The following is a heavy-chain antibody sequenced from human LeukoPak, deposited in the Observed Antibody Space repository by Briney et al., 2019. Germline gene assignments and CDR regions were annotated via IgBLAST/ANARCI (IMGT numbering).Heavy chain of an antibody. CDR1: GGSFSGYY. J-gene: IGHJ4*02. CDR3: ARDITGPQDF. CDR2: INHSGST. Sequence: SETLSLTCAVYGGSFSGYYWSWIRQPPGKGLEWIGEINHSGSTNYNPSLKSRVTISVDTSKNQFSLKLSSVTAADTAVYYCARDITGPQDFWGQGTLVTVSS. V-gene: IGHV4-34*01. D-gene: IGHD1-14*01.